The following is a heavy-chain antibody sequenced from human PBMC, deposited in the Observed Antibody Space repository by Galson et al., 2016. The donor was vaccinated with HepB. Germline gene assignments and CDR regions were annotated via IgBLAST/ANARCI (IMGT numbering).Heavy chain of an antibody. CDR1: GFIFGDYT. J-gene: IGHJ4*02. V-gene: IGHV3-49*03. D-gene: IGHD2-21*01. CDR3: TRAFPHIIAMGDY. CDR2: VRNKDYGETT. Sequence: SLRLSCAGSGFIFGDYTMTWFRQAPGKGLEWVGFVRNKDYGETTEYAASVKGRFTISRADSKSIAYLQVSTLKTEDTAMYYCTRAFPHIIAMGDYWGQGTLVTVS.